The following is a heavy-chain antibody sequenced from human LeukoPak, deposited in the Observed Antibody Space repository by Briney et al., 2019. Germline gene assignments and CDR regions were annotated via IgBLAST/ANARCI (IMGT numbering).Heavy chain of an antibody. CDR3: ARDLAYYNDSSGYWEHLFDY. J-gene: IGHJ4*02. Sequence: ASETLSLTCTVSGGSISSYYWSWIRQPPGKGLEWIGYIYYSGSTNYNPSLKSRVTISVDTSKNQFSLKLSSVTAADTAVYYCARDLAYYNDSSGYWEHLFDYWGQGTLVTVSS. V-gene: IGHV4-59*01. CDR2: IYYSGST. CDR1: GGSISSYY. D-gene: IGHD3-22*01.